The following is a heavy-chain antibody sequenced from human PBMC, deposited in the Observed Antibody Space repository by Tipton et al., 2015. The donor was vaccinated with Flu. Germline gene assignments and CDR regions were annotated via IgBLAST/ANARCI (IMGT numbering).Heavy chain of an antibody. J-gene: IGHJ3*02. V-gene: IGHV1-18*01. CDR3: ARDAPLGELLPGDAFDI. D-gene: IGHD1-26*01. CDR2: ISAYNGNT. Sequence: QSGPEVKKPGASVKVSGKASGYTFTSYGISWVRQAPGQGLEWMGWISAYNGNTNYAQKLQGRVTMTTDTSTSTAYMGLRSLRSDDTAVYYCARDAPLGELLPGDAFDIWGQGTMVTVSS. CDR1: GYTFTSYG.